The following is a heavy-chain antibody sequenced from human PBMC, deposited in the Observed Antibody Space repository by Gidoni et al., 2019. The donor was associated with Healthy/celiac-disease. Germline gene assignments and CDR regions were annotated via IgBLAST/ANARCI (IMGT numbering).Heavy chain of an antibody. Sequence: VQLVESGGGVVQPGRSLRLSCAASGFTFSRYGMHWVRQAPGKGLEWVAVISYDGSNKYYADSVKGRFTISRDNSKNTLYLQMNSLRAEDTAVYYCAKDLGWLQSCGGFDYWGQGTLVTVSS. D-gene: IGHD5-12*01. V-gene: IGHV3-30*18. CDR1: GFTFSRYG. J-gene: IGHJ4*02. CDR2: ISYDGSNK. CDR3: AKDLGWLQSCGGFDY.